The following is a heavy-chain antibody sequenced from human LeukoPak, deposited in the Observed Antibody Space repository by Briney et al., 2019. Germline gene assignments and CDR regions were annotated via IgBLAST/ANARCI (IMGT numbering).Heavy chain of an antibody. CDR1: GGSISSYY. CDR3: AAVGGRRAFQH. Sequence: SETLSLTCTVSGGSISSYYWSWIRQPPGKGLEWIGYIYYSGSTNYNPSLKSRVTISVDTSKNQFSLKLSSVTAADTAVYYCAAVGGRRAFQHWGQGTLVTVSS. V-gene: IGHV4-59*01. J-gene: IGHJ1*01. D-gene: IGHD3-16*01. CDR2: IYYSGST.